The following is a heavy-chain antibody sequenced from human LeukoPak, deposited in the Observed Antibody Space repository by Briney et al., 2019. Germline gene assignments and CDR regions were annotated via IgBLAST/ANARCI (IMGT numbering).Heavy chain of an antibody. CDR1: GGTFSSYA. CDR3: AREVGGYCSSTSCYHIAARFDH. Sequence: SVKVSCRASGGTFSSYAISWVRQAPGQGLEWMGRIIPILGIANYAQKFQGRVTITADKSTSTAYMELSSLRSEDTAVYYCAREVGGYCSSTSCYHIAARFDHWGQGTLVTVSS. CDR2: IIPILGIA. J-gene: IGHJ4*02. V-gene: IGHV1-69*04. D-gene: IGHD2-2*01.